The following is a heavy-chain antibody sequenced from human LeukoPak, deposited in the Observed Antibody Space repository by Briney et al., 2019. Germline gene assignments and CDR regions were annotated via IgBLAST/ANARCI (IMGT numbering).Heavy chain of an antibody. J-gene: IGHJ4*02. D-gene: IGHD2-8*01. CDR3: ARGSRNVYFDY. CDR1: GFTFSSYS. CDR2: ISSSSSYI. V-gene: IGHV3-21*01. Sequence: GGSLRLSCAASGFTFSSYSMNWVRQAPGKGLEWVSSISSSSSYIYYADSVKGRFTISRDNAKNSLYLQMNSLRAEDTAVYYCARGSRNVYFDYWGQGTLVTVSS.